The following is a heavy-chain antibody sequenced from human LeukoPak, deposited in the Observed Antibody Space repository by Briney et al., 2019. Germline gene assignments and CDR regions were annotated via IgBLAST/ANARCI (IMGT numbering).Heavy chain of an antibody. CDR2: INNDGTTT. D-gene: IGHD2-2*01. CDR3: LSCIAPNCYEF. Sequence: GGSLRLSCAASDFTFSTHWMHWVRQAPGKGLVWVSCINNDGTTTTYADSVKGRFTISRDNAKSTLYLQMNSLRAEDTAVYYCLSCIAPNCYEFWGQGAPVTVSS. CDR1: DFTFSTHW. J-gene: IGHJ4*02. V-gene: IGHV3-74*03.